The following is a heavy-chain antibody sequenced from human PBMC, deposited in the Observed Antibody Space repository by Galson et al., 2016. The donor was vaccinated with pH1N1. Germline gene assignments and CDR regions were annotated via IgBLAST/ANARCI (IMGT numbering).Heavy chain of an antibody. J-gene: IGHJ4*02. CDR1: GFTLGDFY. Sequence: SLRLSCAASGFTLGDFYMDWVRQAPGKGLEWVGRITKRPEGYTTQDAASVRGRFILSREDSKDLLYPQMNSLTTEDTAVYYCTRENHHKFDYWGQGTLVTVSS. CDR2: ITKRPEGYTT. CDR3: TRENHHKFDY. V-gene: IGHV3-72*01.